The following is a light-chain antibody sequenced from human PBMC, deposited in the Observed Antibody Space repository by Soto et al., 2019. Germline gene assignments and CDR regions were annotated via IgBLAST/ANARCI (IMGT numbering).Light chain of an antibody. Sequence: DIQLTQSPSAVSASVGDRVTITCRASQDISGRLAWYRQKPGKAPNLLINDASSLQRGVPSRFSGSGSGTDFSLTISSLQPEDFTTYYCHQSNSFPFTFGPGTKVEIK. V-gene: IGKV1-12*01. CDR3: HQSNSFPFT. CDR1: QDISGR. CDR2: DAS. J-gene: IGKJ3*01.